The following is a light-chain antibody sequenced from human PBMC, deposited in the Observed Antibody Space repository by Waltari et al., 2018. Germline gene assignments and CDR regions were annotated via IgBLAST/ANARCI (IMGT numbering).Light chain of an antibody. J-gene: IGKJ2*01. Sequence: DIVMTQSPDSLTVSLGERAAINCRSSQFILYESDNTNYLGWYQQKPGQSPKLLISWASTRESGVPHRFSGSGSGTDFTLTISSLQAEDVAVYYCQQYYSFPFTFGQGTKLE. CDR3: QQYYSFPFT. CDR1: QFILYESDNTNY. CDR2: WAS. V-gene: IGKV4-1*01.